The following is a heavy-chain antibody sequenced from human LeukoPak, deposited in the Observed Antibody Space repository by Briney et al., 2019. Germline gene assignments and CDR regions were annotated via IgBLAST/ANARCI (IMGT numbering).Heavy chain of an antibody. V-gene: IGHV3-43*02. CDR3: AKESDAFDL. CDR1: GFISDHYA. CDR2: ISGDGGDT. Sequence: GGSLRLSCAASGFISDHYAMHWVRQPPGKGLEWVCLISGDGGDTYYTDSVNGRFTIFRNNSKNSLYLQMNSLRTEDTALYYCAKESDAFDLWGQGTVVTVSS. J-gene: IGHJ3*01.